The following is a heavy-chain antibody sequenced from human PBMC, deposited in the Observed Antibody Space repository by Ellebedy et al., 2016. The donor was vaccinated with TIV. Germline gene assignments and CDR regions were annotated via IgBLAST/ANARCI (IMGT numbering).Heavy chain of an antibody. CDR2: INHSGST. CDR1: GGSFSGYY. CDR3: ARARYDSSGYYSYYYYYMDV. J-gene: IGHJ6*03. V-gene: IGHV4-34*01. Sequence: SETLSLTXAVYGGSFSGYYWSWIRQPPGKGLEWIGEINHSGSTNYNPSLKSRVTISVDTSKNQFSLKLSSVTAADTAVYYCARARYDSSGYYSYYYYYMDVWGKGTTVTVSS. D-gene: IGHD3-22*01.